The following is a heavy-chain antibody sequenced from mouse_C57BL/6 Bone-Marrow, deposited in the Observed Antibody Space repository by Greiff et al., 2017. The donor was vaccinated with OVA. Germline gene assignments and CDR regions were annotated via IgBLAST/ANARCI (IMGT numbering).Heavy chain of an antibody. J-gene: IGHJ3*01. V-gene: IGHV1-85*01. D-gene: IGHD1-1*01. CDR2: IYPRDGST. Sequence: QVQLQQSGPELVKPGASVKLSCKASGYTFTSYDIHWVKQRPGQGLEWIGWIYPRDGSTKYNEKFKGKATLTVDTSSSTAYMELHSLTSEDSAVYFCARSYYGSSYNVWFAYWGKGTLVTVSA. CDR1: GYTFTSYD. CDR3: ARSYYGSSYNVWFAY.